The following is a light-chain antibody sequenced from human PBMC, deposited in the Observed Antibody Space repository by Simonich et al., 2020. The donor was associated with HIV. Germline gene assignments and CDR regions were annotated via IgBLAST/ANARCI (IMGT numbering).Light chain of an antibody. V-gene: IGKV2-28*01. Sequence: DIVMTQSPLSLPVTPGEPASISCRSNQSLLHSNGYTYLDWYLPKPGQSPQLLISLGSNRASGVPDRFSGSGSGTDFTLKISRVEAEDVGVYYCMQALQTPTFGPGTKVDIK. CDR3: MQALQTPT. CDR2: LGS. CDR1: QSLLHSNGYTY. J-gene: IGKJ3*01.